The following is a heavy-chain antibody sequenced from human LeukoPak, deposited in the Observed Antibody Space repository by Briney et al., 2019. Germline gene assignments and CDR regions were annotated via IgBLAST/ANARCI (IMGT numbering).Heavy chain of an antibody. CDR1: SYTFTSYG. D-gene: IGHD1/OR15-1a*01. CDR2: VSAYNGNT. CDR3: ARDAPRNIRGIDY. V-gene: IGHV1-18*01. J-gene: IGHJ4*02. Sequence: GASVKVSCKASSYTFTSYGISGVRQAPGQGLEWMGWVSAYNGNTNYAQKLQGRVTMTTDTSTSTAYMELRSLRSDDTAVYYCARDAPRNIRGIDYWGQGTLVTVSS.